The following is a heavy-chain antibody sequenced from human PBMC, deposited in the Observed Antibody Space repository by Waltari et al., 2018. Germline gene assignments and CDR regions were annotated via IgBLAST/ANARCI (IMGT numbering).Heavy chain of an antibody. V-gene: IGHV3-21*01. CDR2: ISSSSSYI. J-gene: IGHJ2*01. Sequence: EVQLVESGGGLVKPGGSLRLSRAASAFTFSTHSIHWVPQAPGKGLEWVSSISSSSSYIYYADSVKGRFTISRDNAKNSLYLQMNSLRAEDTAVYYCARDSSGWYRYWYFDLWGRGTLVTVSS. D-gene: IGHD6-19*01. CDR1: AFTFSTHS. CDR3: ARDSSGWYRYWYFDL.